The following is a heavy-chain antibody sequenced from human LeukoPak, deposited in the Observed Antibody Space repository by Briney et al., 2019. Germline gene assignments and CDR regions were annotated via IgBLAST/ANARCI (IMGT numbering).Heavy chain of an antibody. D-gene: IGHD5-24*01. CDR3: AKEAPMATNNWYYNL. Sequence: SETLPLTCTVSADSISNSSWSWIRKAAGKGLEWIGRIYTSGSTNYNPSLKSRVTMSVDTSKNQFSLVLTSVTAADTAVYFCAKEAPMATNNWYYNLWDRGTLVTVSS. J-gene: IGHJ2*01. V-gene: IGHV4-4*07. CDR2: IYTSGST. CDR1: ADSISNSS.